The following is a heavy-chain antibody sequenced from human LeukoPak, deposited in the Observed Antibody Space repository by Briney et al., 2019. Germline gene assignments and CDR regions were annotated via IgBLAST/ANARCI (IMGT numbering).Heavy chain of an antibody. CDR3: ARAQIQFDSSGYYYPPTFDAFDI. J-gene: IGHJ3*02. CDR1: GFTFSSYA. Sequence: GGSLRLSCAASGFTFSSYAMSWVRQAPGKGLEWVSAISGSGGSTYYADSVKGRFTISRDNSKNTLYLQMNSLRAEDTAVYYCARAQIQFDSSGYYYPPTFDAFDIWGQGTMVTVSS. D-gene: IGHD3-22*01. CDR2: ISGSGGST. V-gene: IGHV3-23*01.